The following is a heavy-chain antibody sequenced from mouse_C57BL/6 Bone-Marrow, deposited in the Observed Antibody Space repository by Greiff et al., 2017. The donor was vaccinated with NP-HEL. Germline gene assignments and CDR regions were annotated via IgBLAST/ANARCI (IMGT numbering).Heavy chain of an antibody. CDR3: ARHLYYYGSTSYAMDY. D-gene: IGHD1-1*01. Sequence: EVKLMESGGDLVKPGGSLKLSCAASGFTFSSYGMSWVRQTPDKRLEWVATISSGGSYTYYPDSVKGRFTISRDNAKNTLYLQMSSLKSEDTAMYYCARHLYYYGSTSYAMDYWGQGTSVTVSS. CDR2: ISSGGSYT. CDR1: GFTFSSYG. V-gene: IGHV5-6*01. J-gene: IGHJ4*01.